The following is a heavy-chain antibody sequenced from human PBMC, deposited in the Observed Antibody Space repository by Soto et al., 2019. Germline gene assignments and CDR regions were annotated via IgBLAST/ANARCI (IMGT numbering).Heavy chain of an antibody. CDR3: ARLGGWSLDYFYGMDV. V-gene: IGHV5-51*01. CDR1: GYSFTSYW. D-gene: IGHD1-26*01. Sequence: PGESLKISCKGSGYSFTSYWIGWVRQMPGKGLEWMGIIYPGDSDTRYSPSFQGQVTISADKSISTAYLQRSSLKASDTAMYYCARLGGWSLDYFYGMDVWGQGTTVTVSS. J-gene: IGHJ6*02. CDR2: IYPGDSDT.